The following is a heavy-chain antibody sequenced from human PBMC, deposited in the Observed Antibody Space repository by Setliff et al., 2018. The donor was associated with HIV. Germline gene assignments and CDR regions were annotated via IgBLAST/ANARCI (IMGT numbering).Heavy chain of an antibody. Sequence: GGSLRLSCAASEFTFSVYAMSWLRQAPGKGLEWVSGISGSGSSTYYADSVKGRFTISRDNSKNTLYLQMNRLRADDTAIYYCAKGASLVPRRPHFCYFDYWGQGTPVTVSS. J-gene: IGHJ4*02. V-gene: IGHV3-23*01. D-gene: IGHD3-16*02. CDR3: AKGASLVPRRPHFCYFDY. CDR2: ISGSGSST. CDR1: EFTFSVYA.